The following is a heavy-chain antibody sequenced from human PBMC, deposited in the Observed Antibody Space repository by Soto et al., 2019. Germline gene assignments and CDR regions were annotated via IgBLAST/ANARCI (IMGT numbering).Heavy chain of an antibody. D-gene: IGHD2-15*01. CDR2: MYSSGSS. Sequence: PSETLSLTCTVSGVSITSYKWSWIRQSPGKGLEWIAYMYSSGSSSYNPSLKSRVTISVDTSRNQYYLQLNSATAADTAVYYCAREWSAFDYWGHVILVPVSP. CDR3: AREWSAFDY. V-gene: IGHV4-59*01. J-gene: IGHJ4*01. CDR1: GVSITSYK.